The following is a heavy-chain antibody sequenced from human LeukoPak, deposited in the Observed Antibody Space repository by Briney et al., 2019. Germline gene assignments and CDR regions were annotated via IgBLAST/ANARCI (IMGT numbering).Heavy chain of an antibody. J-gene: IGHJ3*02. Sequence: GRSLRLSCAASRFTFSSYGMHWVRQAPGKGLEWVAVIPYDGNNRYYADSVKGRFTISRYNSKNTLYLQMNSLRAEDTAVYYCAKVKGEVIGAFDIWGQGTMVTVSS. D-gene: IGHD3-16*01. CDR2: IPYDGNNR. CDR1: RFTFSSYG. CDR3: AKVKGEVIGAFDI. V-gene: IGHV3-30*18.